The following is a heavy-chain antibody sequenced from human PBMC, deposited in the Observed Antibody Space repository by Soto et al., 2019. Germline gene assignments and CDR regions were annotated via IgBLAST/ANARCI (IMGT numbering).Heavy chain of an antibody. J-gene: IGHJ4*02. Sequence: ASLRLSCAASGFTFSSYAMSWVRQAPGKGLEWVSAISGSGGSTYYADSVKGRFTISRDNSKNTLYLQMNSLRAEDTAVYYCARQNNGSYLDYFDYWGQGTLLTVSS. CDR3: ARQNNGSYLDYFDY. CDR1: GFTFSSYA. CDR2: ISGSGGST. V-gene: IGHV3-23*01. D-gene: IGHD1-26*01.